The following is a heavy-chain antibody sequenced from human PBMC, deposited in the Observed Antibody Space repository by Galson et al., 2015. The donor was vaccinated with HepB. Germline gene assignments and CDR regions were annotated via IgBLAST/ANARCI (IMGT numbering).Heavy chain of an antibody. J-gene: IGHJ3*02. V-gene: IGHV3-33*01. CDR3: AREIYTIFGESGAFDI. CDR2: IWYDGSNK. CDR1: GFTFSSYG. Sequence: SLRLSCAASGFTFSSYGMHWVRQAPGKGLEWVAVIWYDGSNKYYADSVKGRFTISRDNSKNTLYLQMNSLRAEDTAVYYCAREIYTIFGESGAFDIWGQGTMVTVSS. D-gene: IGHD3-3*01.